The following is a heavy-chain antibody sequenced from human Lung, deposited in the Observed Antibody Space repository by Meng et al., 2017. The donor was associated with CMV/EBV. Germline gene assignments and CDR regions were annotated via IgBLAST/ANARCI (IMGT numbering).Heavy chain of an antibody. V-gene: IGHV3-7*01. J-gene: IGHJ6*02. CDR2: IKQDGSEE. CDR3: ATDCTFGSCSHTGYYSYYYGMGV. Sequence: GESLKISCAASGFTFSGYWMTWVRQAPGKGLEWVANIKQDGSEEYYVDSVKGRFTISRDNAKNTLYLQMNSLRAEDTAVYYCATDCTFGSCSHTGYYSYYYGMGVWGQGTAVTGSS. D-gene: IGHD2-15*01. CDR1: GFTFSGYW.